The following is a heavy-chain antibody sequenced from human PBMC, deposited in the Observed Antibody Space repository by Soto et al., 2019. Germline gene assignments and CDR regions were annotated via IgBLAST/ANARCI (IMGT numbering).Heavy chain of an antibody. V-gene: IGHV3-15*01. CDR1: GFTFSNAW. D-gene: IGHD2-15*01. CDR3: TAEYCSGGSCSLLHDY. J-gene: IGHJ4*02. Sequence: GGSLRLSCAASGFTFSNAWMSWVRQAPGKGLEWVGRIKSKTDGGTTDYAAPVKGRFTISRDDSKNTLYLQMNSLKTEDTAVYYCTAEYCSGGSCSLLHDYWGQGTLVTVSS. CDR2: IKSKTDGGTT.